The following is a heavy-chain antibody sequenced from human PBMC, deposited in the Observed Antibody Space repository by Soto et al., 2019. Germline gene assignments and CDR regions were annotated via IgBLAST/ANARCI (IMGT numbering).Heavy chain of an antibody. Sequence: QVQLVQSGAEVKKPGSSVNVSCKASGGTFSSYTISWVRQAPGQGLEWMGRIIPILGIANYAQKFQGRVTIAADKSTSTAYMELSSLRSEDTAVYYCARGRAVAGTSYFDYWGQGTLVTVSS. CDR1: GGTFSSYT. J-gene: IGHJ4*02. D-gene: IGHD6-19*01. V-gene: IGHV1-69*02. CDR2: IIPILGIA. CDR3: ARGRAVAGTSYFDY.